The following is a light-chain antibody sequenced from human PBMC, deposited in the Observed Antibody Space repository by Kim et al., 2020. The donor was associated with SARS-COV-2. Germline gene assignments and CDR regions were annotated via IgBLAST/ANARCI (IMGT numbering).Light chain of an antibody. V-gene: IGKV3-15*01. CDR2: GAS. CDR1: QTISSN. J-gene: IGKJ4*01. Sequence: VSPGEGAPLSCRASQTISSNLAWYQQKPGQAPRLLIYGASTRATGVPARFTGGGSGTEFTLTISSLQSEDFAVYYCQQYNNWPLTFGGGTKVDIK. CDR3: QQYNNWPLT.